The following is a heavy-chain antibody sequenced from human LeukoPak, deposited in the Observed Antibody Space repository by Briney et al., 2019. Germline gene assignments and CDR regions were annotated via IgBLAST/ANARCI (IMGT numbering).Heavy chain of an antibody. CDR1: GGSISSYY. D-gene: IGHD3-22*01. J-gene: IGHJ4*02. CDR3: ARGDSSGYYFRFDY. Sequence: PSETLSLTCTVSGGSISSYYWSWIRQPPGKGLEWIGYIYYSGSTNYNPSLKSRVTISVDMSKNQFSLKLSSLTAADTAVYYCARGDSSGYYFRFDYWGQGTLVTVSS. CDR2: IYYSGST. V-gene: IGHV4-59*08.